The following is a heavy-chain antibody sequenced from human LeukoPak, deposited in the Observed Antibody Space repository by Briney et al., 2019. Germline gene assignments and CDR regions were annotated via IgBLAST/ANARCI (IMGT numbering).Heavy chain of an antibody. D-gene: IGHD1-1*01. CDR2: IRYDGSNK. CDR3: AKALEGDFDY. J-gene: IGHJ4*02. CDR1: GFTFSSYG. Sequence: PGVSLRLSCAASGFTFSSYGMHWVRQAPGKGLEWVAFIRYDGSNKYYADSVKGRFTISRDNSKDTLYLQMNSLRAEDTAVYYCAKALEGDFDYWGQGTLVTVSS. V-gene: IGHV3-30*02.